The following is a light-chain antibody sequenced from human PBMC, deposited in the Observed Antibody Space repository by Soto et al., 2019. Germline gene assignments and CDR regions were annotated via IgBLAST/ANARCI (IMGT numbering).Light chain of an antibody. J-gene: IGKJ2*01. CDR3: QRYGGSPLYT. V-gene: IGKV3-20*01. CDR1: QSVSSSY. Sequence: EIVLTQSPGTPSLSPGERATLSCRASQSVSSSYLGWYQQKPGQAPRLLIYGASSRATGIPDRFSGSGSGTDFTLTISRLEPEDFAVYYCQRYGGSPLYTFGQGTKLEIK. CDR2: GAS.